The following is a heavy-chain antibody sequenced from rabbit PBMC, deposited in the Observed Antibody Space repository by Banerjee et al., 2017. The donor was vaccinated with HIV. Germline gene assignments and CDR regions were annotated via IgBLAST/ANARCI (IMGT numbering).Heavy chain of an antibody. CDR3: VKDINYSFNL. CDR2: IYTGSGST. Sequence: QEQLEEYGGDLVQPEGSLTLTCTASGFSFSSSYYMCWVRQAPGKGLEWIGCIYTGSGSTDYASWAKGRFTISKTSSTTVTLQMTSLTAADTATYFCVKDINYSFNLWGQGTLVTVS. CDR1: GFSFSSSYY. J-gene: IGHJ4*01. V-gene: IGHV1S45*01. D-gene: IGHD1-1*01.